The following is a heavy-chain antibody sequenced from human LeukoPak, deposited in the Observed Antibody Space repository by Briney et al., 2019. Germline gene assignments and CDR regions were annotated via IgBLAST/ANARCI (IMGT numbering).Heavy chain of an antibody. CDR2: IYYSGST. CDR1: GGSISSYY. J-gene: IGHJ5*02. D-gene: IGHD3-9*01. CDR3: ARVLRYFEDGVWFDP. Sequence: KPSETLSLTCTVSGGSISSYYWSWIRQPPGKGLGWIGYIYYSGSTNYNPSLKSRVTISVDTSKNQFSLKLSSVTAADTAVYYCARVLRYFEDGVWFDPWGQGTLVTVSS. V-gene: IGHV4-59*01.